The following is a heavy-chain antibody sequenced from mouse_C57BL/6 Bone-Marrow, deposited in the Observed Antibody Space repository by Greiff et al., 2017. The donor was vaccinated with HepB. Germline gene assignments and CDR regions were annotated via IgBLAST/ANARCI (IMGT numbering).Heavy chain of an antibody. V-gene: IGHV3-6*01. CDR2: ISYDGSK. CDR1: GYSITSGYY. J-gene: IGHJ3*01. D-gene: IGHD1-1*01. Sequence: EVKLVESGPGLVKPSQSLSLTCSVTGYSITSGYYWNWIRQFPGNKLEWMGYISYDGSKNYNPSLKNRISITRDTSKNQFFLKLNSVTTEDTATYYCAREGYYYGSSYSAAWFAYWGQGTLVTVSA. CDR3: AREGYYYGSSYSAAWFAY.